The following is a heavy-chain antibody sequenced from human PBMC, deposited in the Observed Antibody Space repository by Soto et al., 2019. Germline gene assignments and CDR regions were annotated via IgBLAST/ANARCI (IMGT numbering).Heavy chain of an antibody. D-gene: IGHD4-17*01. CDR2: IYYSGST. Sequence: SETLSLTCTVSGGSISSGDYYWSWIRQPPGKGLEWIGYIYYSGSTYYNPSLKSRVTISVDTSKNQFSLKLSSVTAADTAVYYSDSYTVTTPFDYWGQGTLVTVSS. V-gene: IGHV4-30-4*01. CDR3: DSYTVTTPFDY. CDR1: GGSISSGDYY. J-gene: IGHJ4*02.